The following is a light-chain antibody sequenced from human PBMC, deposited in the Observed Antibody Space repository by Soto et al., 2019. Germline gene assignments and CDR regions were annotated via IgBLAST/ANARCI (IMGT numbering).Light chain of an antibody. CDR2: GVS. CDR3: SSYTNINTRACV. V-gene: IGLV2-14*01. J-gene: IGLJ1*01. CDR1: GSDVGGYNY. Sequence: QSVLTQPASVSGSPGQSIAISWTGSGSDVGGYNYVSWYQQHPGKAPKLIIYGVSHRPSGVSTRFSASRSAYTASLTISGLQAEDEADYYCSSYTNINTRACVFGTGTKVTVL.